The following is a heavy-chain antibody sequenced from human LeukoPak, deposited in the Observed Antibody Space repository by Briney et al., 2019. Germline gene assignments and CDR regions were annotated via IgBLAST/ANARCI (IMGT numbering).Heavy chain of an antibody. CDR3: AKDPRPYYDVPVGY. D-gene: IGHD3-3*01. J-gene: IGHJ4*02. Sequence: GRSLRLPSVASGLMFSDYAMSWVRQAPGSGLEWVSSISSSGGPTLYADSVKGRFTISRDLFKKTVHLEMKAMRAENTAVYYCAKDPRPYYDVPVGYWGQGTLVTVSP. CDR1: GLMFSDYA. CDR2: ISSSGGPT. V-gene: IGHV3-23*01.